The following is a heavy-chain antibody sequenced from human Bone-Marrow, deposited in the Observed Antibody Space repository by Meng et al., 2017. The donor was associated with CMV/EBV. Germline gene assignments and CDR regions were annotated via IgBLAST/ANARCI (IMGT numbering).Heavy chain of an antibody. CDR1: GGTFSGYY. CDR2: INHSGST. CDR3: ARGSKLGYCSSSLLPCLYYYGMDV. J-gene: IGHJ6*02. D-gene: IGHD2-2*01. Sequence: SETLSLTCAVYGGTFSGYYWGWIRQPPGKGLEWVGEINHSGSTNYNPSLKSRVTISVDTSKNQFPLKLSSVTAADTAVYYCARGSKLGYCSSSLLPCLYYYGMDVWGQGTTVTVSS. V-gene: IGHV4-34*01.